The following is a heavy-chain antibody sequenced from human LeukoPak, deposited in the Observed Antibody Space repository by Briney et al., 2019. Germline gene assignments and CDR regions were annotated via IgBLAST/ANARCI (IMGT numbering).Heavy chain of an antibody. CDR1: GGSISSGGYY. D-gene: IGHD6-19*01. Sequence: SETLSLTCTVSGGSISSGGYYWSWIRQHPGKGLEWIGYIYYSGSTYYNPSLKSRVTISVDTSKNQFSLKLSSVAAADTAVYYCARVASRGWSIDSWGQGTLVTVSS. CDR3: ARVASRGWSIDS. CDR2: IYYSGST. V-gene: IGHV4-31*03. J-gene: IGHJ4*02.